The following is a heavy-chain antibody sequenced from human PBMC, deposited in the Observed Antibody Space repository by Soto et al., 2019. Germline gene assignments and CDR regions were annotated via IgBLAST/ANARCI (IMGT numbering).Heavy chain of an antibody. CDR3: ARHLTYCSAGSCYSDFPYFGMDV. V-gene: IGHV4-39*01. J-gene: IGHJ6*02. CDR2: IFYSGST. CDR1: GCSIISSSYY. D-gene: IGHD2-15*01. Sequence: ASETLSLTCTVSGCSIISSSYYWGWIRQPPGKGLEWIGSIFYSGSTYYNPSLKSRVTISVDTSKNQSSLKLSSVTAADTAVYYCARHLTYCSAGSCYSDFPYFGMDVWGQGTSVT.